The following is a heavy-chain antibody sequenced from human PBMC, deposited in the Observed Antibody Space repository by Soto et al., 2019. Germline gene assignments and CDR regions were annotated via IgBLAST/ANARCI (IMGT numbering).Heavy chain of an antibody. D-gene: IGHD2-15*01. CDR1: GFTFGDSY. CDR3: VRGGGGGLFDP. CDR2: ISPGSRYP. J-gene: IGHJ5*02. V-gene: IGHV3-11*06. Sequence: GGSLGLSCSCSGFTFGDSYMSWIRQAPGKGLEWLSYISPGSRYPAYADSVKGRFTISRDNARRSLFLQMTSLTAEDTAMYYCVRGGGGGLFDPWGQGTMVTVSS.